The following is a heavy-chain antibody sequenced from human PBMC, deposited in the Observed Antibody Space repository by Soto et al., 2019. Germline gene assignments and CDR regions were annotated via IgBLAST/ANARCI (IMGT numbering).Heavy chain of an antibody. CDR2: INPNSGGT. CDR3: ARDSGDYYGSGSYGY. Sequence: ASVKVSCKASGYTFTGYYMHWVRQAPGQGLEWMGWINPNSGGTNYAQKFQGRVTMTRDTSISTAYMELSRLRSDDTAVYYCARDSGDYYGSGSYGYWGQGTLVTVSS. CDR1: GYTFTGYY. J-gene: IGHJ4*02. V-gene: IGHV1-2*02. D-gene: IGHD3-10*01.